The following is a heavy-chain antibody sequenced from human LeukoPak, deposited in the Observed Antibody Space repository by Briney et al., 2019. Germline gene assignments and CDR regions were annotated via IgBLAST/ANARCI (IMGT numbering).Heavy chain of an antibody. CDR2: INWNGGST. D-gene: IGHD1-26*01. CDR3: ARWSYSGEYFQH. CDR1: GFTFDDYG. V-gene: IGHV3-20*04. J-gene: IGHJ1*01. Sequence: PGGSLRLSCAASGFTFDDYGMSWVRQAPGKGLEWVSGINWNGGSTGYADSVKGRFTISRDDAKNSLYLQMNSLRAEDTALYYCARWSYSGEYFQHWGQGTLVTVSS.